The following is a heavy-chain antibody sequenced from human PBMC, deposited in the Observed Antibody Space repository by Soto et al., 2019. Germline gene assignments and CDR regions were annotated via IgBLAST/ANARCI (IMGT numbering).Heavy chain of an antibody. V-gene: IGHV1-58*01. CDR2: IVVGSGNT. J-gene: IGHJ4*02. D-gene: IGHD5-18*01. CDR1: GFTFTSSA. CDR3: AAGRGYRYVFDY. Sequence: QMQLVQSGPEVKKPGTSVKVSCKASGFTFTSSAVQWVRQARGQRLEWIGWIVVGSGNTNYAQKFQERVTITRDMSTSTAYMELSSLRSEDTAVYYCAAGRGYRYVFDYWGQGTLVTVSS.